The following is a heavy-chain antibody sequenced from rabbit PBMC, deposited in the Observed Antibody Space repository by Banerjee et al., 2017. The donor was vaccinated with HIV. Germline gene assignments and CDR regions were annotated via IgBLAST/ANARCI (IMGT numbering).Heavy chain of an antibody. Sequence: EEMVGCGGGVVPREGVLTLTCPACGFAFSSTALCWVRQAPGKGPEWIACIHGGDGSAYYASWVNGRFTISRSTSPNTVTLQMTSLTAADTATYFCARDPLYYNSGWAPLLLWGPGTLVTVS. V-gene: IGHV1S47*01. D-gene: IGHD4-1*01. J-gene: IGHJ4*01. CDR1: GFAFSSTA. CDR3: ARDPLYYNSGWAPLLL. CDR2: IHGGDGSA.